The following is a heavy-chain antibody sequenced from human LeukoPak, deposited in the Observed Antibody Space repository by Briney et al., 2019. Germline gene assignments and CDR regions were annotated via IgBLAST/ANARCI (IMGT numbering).Heavy chain of an antibody. V-gene: IGHV4-39*07. D-gene: IGHD2-15*01. CDR3: ASKSKVVAAPFDP. CDR1: GGSISSSSYY. CDR2: IYYSGST. Sequence: PSETLSLTCTVSGGSISSSSYYWGWIRQPPGKGLEWIGSIYYSGSTYYNPSLKSRVTISVDTSKNQFSLKLSSVTAADTAVYYCASKSKVVAAPFDPWGQGTLVTVSS. J-gene: IGHJ5*02.